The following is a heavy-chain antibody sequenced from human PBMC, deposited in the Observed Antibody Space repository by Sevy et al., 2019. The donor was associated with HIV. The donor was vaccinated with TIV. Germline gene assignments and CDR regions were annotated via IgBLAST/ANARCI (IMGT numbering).Heavy chain of an antibody. J-gene: IGHJ4*02. D-gene: IGHD3-22*01. V-gene: IGHV3-7*01. Sequence: GGSLRLSCAASGFTFSNYWMTWVRQTPGKGLEWVANIKQDGSEKFYVDSVKGRFTISRDNAKNSLYLQMNSLRAEDTAVYYCARDSGYYDISGYYPSRYFDYWGQGTLVTVSS. CDR2: IKQDGSEK. CDR3: ARDSGYYDISGYYPSRYFDY. CDR1: GFTFSNYW.